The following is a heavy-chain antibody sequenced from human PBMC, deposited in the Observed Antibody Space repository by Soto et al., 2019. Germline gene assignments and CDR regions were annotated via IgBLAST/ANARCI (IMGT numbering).Heavy chain of an antibody. Sequence: GGSRRLSCAASGFTFDDYAMHWVRQAPGKGLEWVSGISWNSGSIGYADSVKGRFTISRDNAKNSLYLQMNSLRAEDTALYYCAKDYYGDYDEGDAFDIWGQGTMVTVSS. D-gene: IGHD4-17*01. CDR3: AKDYYGDYDEGDAFDI. CDR2: ISWNSGSI. CDR1: GFTFDDYA. V-gene: IGHV3-9*01. J-gene: IGHJ3*02.